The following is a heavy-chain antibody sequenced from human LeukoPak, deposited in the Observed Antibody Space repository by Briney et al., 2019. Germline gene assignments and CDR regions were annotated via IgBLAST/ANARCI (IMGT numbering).Heavy chain of an antibody. J-gene: IGHJ4*02. CDR1: GFTFSTYI. D-gene: IGHD5-18*01. CDR2: IYYSGST. CDR3: ASPLRGYSYGSPGFDY. V-gene: IGHV4-39*01. Sequence: PGGSLRLSCAASGFTFSTYIMNWVRQPPGKGLEWIGSIYYSGSTYYNPSLKSRVTISVDTSKNQFSLKLSSVTAADTAVYYCASPLRGYSYGSPGFDYWGQGTLVTVSS.